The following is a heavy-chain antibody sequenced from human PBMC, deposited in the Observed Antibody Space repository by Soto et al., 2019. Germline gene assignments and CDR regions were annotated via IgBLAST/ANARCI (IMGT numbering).Heavy chain of an antibody. CDR1: GYTFTNYA. J-gene: IGHJ4*02. Sequence: QVQLVQSGAEVKKPGASVTVSCKASGYTFTNYAMHWVRQAPGQRLESMGWINAGNGDTKYSQNFQDRVTITRDTSGTTAYMELSSLRSEDTAVYYCARGSTSGWPLDSWGQGTLVTVSS. D-gene: IGHD2-2*01. CDR3: ARGSTSGWPLDS. CDR2: INAGNGDT. V-gene: IGHV1-3*01.